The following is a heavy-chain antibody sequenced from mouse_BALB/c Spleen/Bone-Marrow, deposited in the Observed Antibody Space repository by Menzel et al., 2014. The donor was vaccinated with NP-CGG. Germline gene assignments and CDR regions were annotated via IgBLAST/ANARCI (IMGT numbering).Heavy chain of an antibody. D-gene: IGHD2-4*01. CDR3: ARARSTVITTWYFDV. V-gene: IGHV1S41*01. CDR2: FAPGSGNT. CDR1: GYTFTSYW. Sequence: ELAKPGASVKLSCKASGYTFTSYWINWIKQRPGQGLEWIGRFAPGSGNTYYNEMFKGKATLTVDTSSSTAYIQLSSLSSEDSAVYFCARARSTVITTWYFDVWGAGTTVTVSS. J-gene: IGHJ1*01.